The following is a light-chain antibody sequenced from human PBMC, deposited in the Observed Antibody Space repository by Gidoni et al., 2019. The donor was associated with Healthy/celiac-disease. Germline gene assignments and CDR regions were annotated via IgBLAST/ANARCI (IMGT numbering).Light chain of an antibody. J-gene: IGKJ1*01. CDR3: QHYYSNPPGT. CDR1: QSVLYSSNNKNY. CDR2: WAS. Sequence: DLVMTQSPDSLAVSLGERATINCKSSQSVLYSSNNKNYLAWYQQKPGQPPKLLIYWASTRESGVPDRFSGSGCGTDFTLTISSLQAEDVAVYYCQHYYSNPPGTFGQGTKVEIK. V-gene: IGKV4-1*01.